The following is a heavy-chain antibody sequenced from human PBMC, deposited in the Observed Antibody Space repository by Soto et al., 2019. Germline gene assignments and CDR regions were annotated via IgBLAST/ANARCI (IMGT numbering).Heavy chain of an antibody. CDR1: GFTFSSYS. CDR3: ASGVAERNYDILTGYYPLYYYYCYYIDV. J-gene: IGHJ6*03. D-gene: IGHD3-9*01. V-gene: IGHV3-21*01. Sequence: EVQLVESGGGLVKPGGSLRLSCAASGFTFSSYSMNWVRQAPGKGLEWVSSISSSSSYIYYADSVKGRFTISRDNAKNSLYLEMNSLRAEDTAVYYCASGVAERNYDILTGYYPLYYYYCYYIDVWGKGTTVTVSS. CDR2: ISSSSSYI.